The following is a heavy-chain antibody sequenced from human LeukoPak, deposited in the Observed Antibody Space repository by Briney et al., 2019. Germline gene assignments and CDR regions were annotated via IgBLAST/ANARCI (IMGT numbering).Heavy chain of an antibody. Sequence: SETLSLTCAVYGGSFSGYYWSWIRRPPGKGLEWIGEINHSGSTNYNPSLKSRVTISVDTSKNQFSLKLSSVTAADTAVYYCASLRGYSRPGIWGQGTMVTVSS. J-gene: IGHJ3*02. D-gene: IGHD5-12*01. V-gene: IGHV4-34*01. CDR1: GGSFSGYY. CDR3: ASLRGYSRPGI. CDR2: INHSGST.